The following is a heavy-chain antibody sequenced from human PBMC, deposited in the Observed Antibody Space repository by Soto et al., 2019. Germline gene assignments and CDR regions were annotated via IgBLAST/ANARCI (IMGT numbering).Heavy chain of an antibody. CDR2: IYSGGHT. J-gene: IGHJ4*02. D-gene: IGHD2-8*01. CDR3: ARKFDSIPVPEADGV. Sequence: EVQLVETGGGSIQPGGSLRLSCAASGFTVSNNYMTWVRQVPEKGLDWVSIIYSGGHTSYADSVKGRFTISGDNSKNTVYLQMNRLRGEDTAVYYCARKFDSIPVPEADGVWGRGTLVTVSS. V-gene: IGHV3-53*02. CDR1: GFTVSNNY.